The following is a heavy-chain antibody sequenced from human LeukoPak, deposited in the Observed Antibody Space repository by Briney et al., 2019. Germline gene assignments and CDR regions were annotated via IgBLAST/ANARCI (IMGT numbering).Heavy chain of an antibody. J-gene: IGHJ4*02. CDR1: GYTFTGYY. Sequence: GASVKVSCKASGYTFTGYYMHWVRQAPGQGLEWMGRINPNSGGTNYARKFQGRVTMTRDTSISAAYMELSRLRSDDTAVYYCARGEYYYDSSGYSLDYWGQGTLVTVSS. CDR2: INPNSGGT. CDR3: ARGEYYYDSSGYSLDY. D-gene: IGHD3-22*01. V-gene: IGHV1-2*06.